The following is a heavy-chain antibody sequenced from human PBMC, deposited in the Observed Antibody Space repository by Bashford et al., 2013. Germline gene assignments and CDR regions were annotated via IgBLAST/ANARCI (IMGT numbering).Heavy chain of an antibody. CDR3: ARARLRGVKYYFDN. D-gene: IGHD3-10*01. V-gene: IGHV3-23*01. CDR2: VSGGGGNT. CDR1: GFTFNSCA. J-gene: IGHJ4*02. Sequence: GGSLRLSCAASGFTFNSCAMNWVRQXPGKGLEWVSTVSGGGGNTYYADSVKGRFAISRDDAKNLLFLQMDSLRAEDSAVYFCARARLRGVKYYFDNWGQGTLVTVSS.